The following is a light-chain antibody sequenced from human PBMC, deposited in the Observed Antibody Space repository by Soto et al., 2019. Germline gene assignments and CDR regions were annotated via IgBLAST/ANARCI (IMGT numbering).Light chain of an antibody. CDR2: EGS. Sequence: QSALTQPASVSRSPGQSITISCTGTSSDVGSYNLVSWYQQHPGKAPKLMIYEGSKRPSGVSNRFSGSKSGNTASLTISGLQAEDEADYYCCSSAGSSTVVFGGGTKLTVL. CDR1: SSDVGSYNL. CDR3: CSSAGSSTVV. J-gene: IGLJ2*01. V-gene: IGLV2-23*01.